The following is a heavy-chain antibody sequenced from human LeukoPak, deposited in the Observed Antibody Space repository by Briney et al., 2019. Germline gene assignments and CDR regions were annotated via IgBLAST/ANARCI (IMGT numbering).Heavy chain of an antibody. CDR3: VRGGYDRGGNDAFDI. D-gene: IGHD5-12*01. CDR2: IIPIFGTA. Sequence: GASVKVSCKASGGTFSSYAISWVRQAPGQGLEWMGGIIPIFGTANYAQKFQGRVTITADESTSTAYMELSSLRSEDTAVYYCVRGGYDRGGNDAFDIWGQGTMVTVSS. CDR1: GGTFSSYA. V-gene: IGHV1-69*01. J-gene: IGHJ3*02.